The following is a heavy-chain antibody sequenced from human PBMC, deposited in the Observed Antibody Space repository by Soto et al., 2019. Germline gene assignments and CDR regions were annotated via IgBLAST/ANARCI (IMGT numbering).Heavy chain of an antibody. V-gene: IGHV4-31*03. CDR2: IYYSGST. J-gene: IGHJ5*02. Sequence: QVQLQESGPGLVKPSQTLSLTCTVSGGSISSGDYYWSWIRQHPGKGLEWIGYIYYSGSTYYNPSLKSRVTMSVDTSKNQFALKLSSVTAADTAVYYGARWWSGSRQGFDPWGQGTLVTVSS. CDR1: GGSISSGDYY. D-gene: IGHD3-3*01. CDR3: ARWWSGSRQGFDP.